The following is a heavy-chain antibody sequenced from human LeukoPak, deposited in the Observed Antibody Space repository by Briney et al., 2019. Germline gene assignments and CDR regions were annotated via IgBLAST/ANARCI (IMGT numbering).Heavy chain of an antibody. V-gene: IGHV1-18*01. CDR2: ISAYNGNT. Sequence: ASLKASCKASGYTFTSYGISWVRQAPGQGLEWMGWISAYNGNTNYAQKLQGRVTMTTDTSTSTAYMELRSLRSDGTAVYYGARDYYESSGYWNWFDPWGQGTLVTVSS. CDR3: ARDYYESSGYWNWFDP. D-gene: IGHD3-22*01. CDR1: GYTFTSYG. J-gene: IGHJ5*02.